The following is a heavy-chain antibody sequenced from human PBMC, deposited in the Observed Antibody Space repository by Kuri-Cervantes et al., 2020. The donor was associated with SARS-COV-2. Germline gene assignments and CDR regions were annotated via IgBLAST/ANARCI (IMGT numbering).Heavy chain of an antibody. CDR2: IGPSNTYI. D-gene: IGHD4-17*01. CDR1: GFTFNTYN. CDR3: ARAYGDYVFREGLDS. Sequence: ETLSLTCTASGFTFNTYNMKWVRQAPEKGLEWVSGIGPSNTYIYYADSVKGRFIISRDNAKNSLYLQMNSLRVEDTALYYCARAYGDYVFREGLDSWGQGTLVTVSS. V-gene: IGHV3-21*06. J-gene: IGHJ4*02.